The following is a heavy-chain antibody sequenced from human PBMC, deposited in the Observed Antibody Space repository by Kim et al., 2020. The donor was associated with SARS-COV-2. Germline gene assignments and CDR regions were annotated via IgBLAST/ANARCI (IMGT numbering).Heavy chain of an antibody. CDR2: MNPDSGKA. CDR3: ARSMVRGVRYGLDV. J-gene: IGHJ6*02. Sequence: ASVKVSCKASGYNFTSFEMTWVRQATGQGLEWMGWMNPDSGKAGYAQKFQGRVTMTGNTSISTAYLELSSLTSEDTAVYYCARSMVRGVRYGLDVWGQGTTVIVSS. D-gene: IGHD3-10*01. CDR1: GYNFTSFE. V-gene: IGHV1-8*01.